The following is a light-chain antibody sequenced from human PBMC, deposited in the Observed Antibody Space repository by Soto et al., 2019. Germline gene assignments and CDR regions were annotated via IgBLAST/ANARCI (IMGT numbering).Light chain of an antibody. CDR2: GAS. CDR1: QTIRKS. CDR3: QQSYSTPWT. J-gene: IGKJ1*01. V-gene: IGKV1-39*01. Sequence: GGRVTITCRASQTIRKSLNWYQQKAETAPKLLIFGASSLQSGVPSRFSASGSGTEFTLTINSLQPEDFATYHCQQSYSTPWTFGQGTKVDIK.